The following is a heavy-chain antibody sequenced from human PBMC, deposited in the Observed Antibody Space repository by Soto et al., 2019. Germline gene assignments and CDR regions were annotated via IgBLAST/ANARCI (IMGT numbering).Heavy chain of an antibody. CDR1: GGSFSTYY. D-gene: IGHD3-3*01. CDR2: INHSGNT. V-gene: IGHV4-34*01. CDR3: ARYYDFWSGYDAFEI. Sequence: SETLSLTCAVYGGSFSTYYWNWIRQPPGKGLEWIGEINHSGNTQYNPSLKSRVTMSLDTSKNQFSLKLTSVTAADTAVYYCARYYDFWSGYDAFEIWGQGTMVTVSS. J-gene: IGHJ3*02.